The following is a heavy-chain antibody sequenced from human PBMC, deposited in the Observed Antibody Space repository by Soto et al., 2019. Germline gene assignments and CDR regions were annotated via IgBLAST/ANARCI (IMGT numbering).Heavy chain of an antibody. CDR3: AREKGHSNPFDY. D-gene: IGHD4-4*01. Sequence: SETLPLTGTVSGYSISNGYYWAWIRQSPGKGLEWIGSVYQTVSASYNPSLKSRATILVDISKNQFSLKLQSVTAADTAVYYCAREKGHSNPFDYWGQGTLVTVSS. V-gene: IGHV4-38-2*02. J-gene: IGHJ4*02. CDR1: GYSISNGYY. CDR2: VYQTVSA.